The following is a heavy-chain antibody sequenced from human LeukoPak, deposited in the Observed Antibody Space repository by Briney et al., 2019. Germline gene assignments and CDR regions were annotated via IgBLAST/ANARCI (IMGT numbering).Heavy chain of an antibody. V-gene: IGHV1-2*02. CDR2: INPNSGGT. CDR1: GYTFTGYY. Sequence: GASVKVSCKASGYTFTGYYMHWVRQAPGQGLEWMGWINPNSGGTNYAQKFQGRATMTRDTSISTAYMELSRLRSDDTAVYYCARASRYCSGGSCQYYFDYWGQGTLVTVSS. J-gene: IGHJ4*02. D-gene: IGHD2-15*01. CDR3: ARASRYCSGGSCQYYFDY.